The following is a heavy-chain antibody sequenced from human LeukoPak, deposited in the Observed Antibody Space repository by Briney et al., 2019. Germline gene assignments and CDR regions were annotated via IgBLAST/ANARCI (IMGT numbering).Heavy chain of an antibody. CDR2: INPSGGST. CDR1: RYTFTSYY. V-gene: IGHV1-46*01. J-gene: IGHJ4*02. Sequence: ASVKVSCKASRYTFTSYYMHWVRQAPGQGLGWMGIINPSGGSTSYAQKFQGRVTMTRDTSTSTVYMELSSLRSEDTAVYYCARKNNNYYDSSGYYYYWGQGTLVTVSS. CDR3: ARKNNNYYDSSGYYYY. D-gene: IGHD3-22*01.